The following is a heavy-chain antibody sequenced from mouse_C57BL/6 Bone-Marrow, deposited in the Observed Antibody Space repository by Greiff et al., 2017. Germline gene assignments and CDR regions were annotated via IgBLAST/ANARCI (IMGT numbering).Heavy chain of an antibody. D-gene: IGHD1-1*02. CDR3: ARDYGRYFDV. CDR1: GYTFTSYW. V-gene: IGHV1-64*01. CDR2: IHPNSGST. J-gene: IGHJ1*03. Sequence: LQQPGAELVKPGASVKLSCKASGYTFTSYWLHWVKQRPGQGLEWIGMIHPNSGSTNYNEKFKSKATLTVDKSSSTAYMQLSSLASEDSAVYYCARDYGRYFDVWGTGTTVTVSA.